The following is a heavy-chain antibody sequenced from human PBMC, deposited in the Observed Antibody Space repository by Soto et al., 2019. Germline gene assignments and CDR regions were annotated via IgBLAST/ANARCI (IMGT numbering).Heavy chain of an antibody. CDR2: VKSKADGGTT. CDR3: TIGTGRTDFDY. D-gene: IGHD1-1*01. CDR1: GLTFTNAW. J-gene: IGHJ4*02. V-gene: IGHV3-15*01. Sequence: PGGSLRLSCAASGLTFTNAWMSWVRQAPGKGLEWVGRVKSKADGGTTDYAAPVKGRFTISRDDSKNTLYLQMNSLKNEDTAVYFCTIGTGRTDFDYWGQGALVTVSS.